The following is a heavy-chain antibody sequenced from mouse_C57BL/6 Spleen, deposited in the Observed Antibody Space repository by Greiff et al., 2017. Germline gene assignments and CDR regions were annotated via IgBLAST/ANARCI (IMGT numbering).Heavy chain of an antibody. Sequence: QVQLKQSGAELVRPGASVTLSCKASGYTFTDYDMHWVKQTPVHGLEWIGAIDPETGGTAYNQKFKGKAILTADKSSSTAYMALRSLTSEDAAVYYCTRSGIRYAMDYWGQGTSVTVSS. CDR2: IDPETGGT. J-gene: IGHJ4*01. CDR1: GYTFTDYD. D-gene: IGHD2-4*01. V-gene: IGHV1-15*01. CDR3: TRSGIRYAMDY.